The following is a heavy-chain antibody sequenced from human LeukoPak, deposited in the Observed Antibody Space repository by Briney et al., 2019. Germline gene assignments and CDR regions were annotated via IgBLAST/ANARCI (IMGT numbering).Heavy chain of an antibody. CDR3: AWNYSFDH. V-gene: IGHV1-2*02. J-gene: IGHJ4*02. D-gene: IGHD1-7*01. Sequence: ASVKVSCKASGYTFTGCYIHWVRQAPGQGLEWMGWINRNTGGTDYAQKFQGRVTMTRDTSISTAYMELSRLRSDDTAMYYCAWNYSFDHWGQGTLVTVSS. CDR2: INRNTGGT. CDR1: GYTFTGCY.